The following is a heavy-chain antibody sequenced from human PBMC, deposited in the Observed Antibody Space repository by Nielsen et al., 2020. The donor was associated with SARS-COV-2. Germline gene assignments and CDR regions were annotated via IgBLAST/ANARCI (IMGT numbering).Heavy chain of an antibody. J-gene: IGHJ3*01. D-gene: IGHD2-8*01. CDR3: ASLNVRTAMV. V-gene: IGHV5-10-1*01. CDR2: IDTSESYV. CDR1: VSNFTEYW. Sequence: GESLKISCKRTVSNFTEYWISWVRQMPGKGLEWLGRIDTSESYVDYGPSFEGHVTISTDKSISTAYLQWGSLEASDTAMYYCASLNVRTAMVWGQGTMVTVSS.